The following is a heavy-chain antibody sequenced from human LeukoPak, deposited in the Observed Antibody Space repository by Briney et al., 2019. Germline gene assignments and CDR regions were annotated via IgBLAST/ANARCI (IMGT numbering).Heavy chain of an antibody. CDR2: IYSGGST. J-gene: IGHJ4*02. D-gene: IGHD3-10*01. Sequence: PGGSLRLSCAASGFTVSSNYMSWVRQAPGKGLEWVLVIYSGGSTYYADSVKGRFTISRDNSKNTLYLQMNSLRVEDTAVYYCARVLAMVRGVIDYWGQGTLVTVSS. CDR1: GFTVSSNY. V-gene: IGHV3-66*01. CDR3: ARVLAMVRGVIDY.